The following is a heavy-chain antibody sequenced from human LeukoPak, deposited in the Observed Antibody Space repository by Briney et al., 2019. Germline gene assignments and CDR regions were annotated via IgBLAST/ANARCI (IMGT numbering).Heavy chain of an antibody. J-gene: IGHJ4*02. CDR1: GGTFNSYA. Sequence: SVKVSCKASGGTFNSYAINWVRQAPGQGLEWMGGIIPRLGTTKSIEKFQGRITITTDESTTTAYMELTSLRSEDTAVYYCAADGTDWGQGTLVTVSS. V-gene: IGHV1-69*05. CDR3: AADGTD. CDR2: IIPRLGTT.